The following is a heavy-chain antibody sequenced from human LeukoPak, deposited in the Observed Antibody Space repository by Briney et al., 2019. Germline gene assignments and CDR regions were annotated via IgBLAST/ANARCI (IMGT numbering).Heavy chain of an antibody. CDR2: ISSSSSYI. CDR1: GFTFSSYS. CDR3: ARLHYDYYGMDV. Sequence: PGGSLRLSCAASGFTFSSYSMNWVRQAPGKGLEWVSSISSSSSYIYYADSVKGRFTISRDNAKNSLYLQMNSLRAEDTAVYYCARLHYDYYGMDVWGQGTTVTVSS. J-gene: IGHJ6*02. V-gene: IGHV3-21*04.